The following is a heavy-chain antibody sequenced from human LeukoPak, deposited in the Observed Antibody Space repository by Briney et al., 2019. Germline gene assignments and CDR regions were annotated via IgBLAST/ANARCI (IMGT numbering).Heavy chain of an antibody. D-gene: IGHD2-8*02. V-gene: IGHV3-7*01. CDR1: GFPFRKFW. J-gene: IGHJ4*02. CDR3: ASGWGPMVVSY. Sequence: GSLRLPCSALGFPFRKFWNSWVRQSPGKGPGWVAKIKQDESEIYYVDSVKGRFTISRDNAKNSLYLQMNSLRAEDTAVYYCASGWGPMVVSYWGQGTLVTVSS. CDR2: IKQDESEI.